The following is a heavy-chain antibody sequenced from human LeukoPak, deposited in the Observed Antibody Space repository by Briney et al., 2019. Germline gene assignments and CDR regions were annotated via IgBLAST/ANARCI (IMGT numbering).Heavy chain of an antibody. CDR2: ISGSAADT. CDR1: GFTFQNYL. J-gene: IGHJ4*02. Sequence: GGSLRLSCAASGFTFQNYLMRWVRQAPGKGLEWVSSISGSAADTYYADSVKGRFTVSRDNSKNTLYLQMNSLRVEDSALYYCAKTSAVAGTAGYYFDHWGRGTLVTVSS. D-gene: IGHD6-19*01. V-gene: IGHV3-23*01. CDR3: AKTSAVAGTAGYYFDH.